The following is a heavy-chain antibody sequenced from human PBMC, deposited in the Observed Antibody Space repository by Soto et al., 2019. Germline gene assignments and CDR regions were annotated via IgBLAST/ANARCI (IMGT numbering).Heavy chain of an antibody. V-gene: IGHV5-51*01. D-gene: IGHD6-13*01. CDR3: ARRHSSSSAFDP. CDR2: IYTDDSDT. CDR1: GYSFTSYW. J-gene: IGHJ5*02. Sequence: PGESLKISCETSGYSFTSYWIGWVRQMPGKGLEWMGIIYTDDSDTRHSPSFQGQVTISADKSISTAYLQWSSLKASDTAMYYCARRHSSSSAFDPWGQGTLVTVSS.